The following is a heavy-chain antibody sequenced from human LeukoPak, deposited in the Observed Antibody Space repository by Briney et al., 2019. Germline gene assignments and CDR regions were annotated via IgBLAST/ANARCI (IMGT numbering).Heavy chain of an antibody. Sequence: PGGSLRLSCAASGFIVSSNYMNWVRQAPGKGLEWVSVIYSGGNTYYADSVKGRFTISRDNSKNTVYLQMNSLRAEDTAVYYCASPRAGYLSGFDYWGQGTLVTVSS. V-gene: IGHV3-53*01. CDR1: GFIVSSNY. CDR2: IYSGGNT. D-gene: IGHD3-22*01. J-gene: IGHJ4*02. CDR3: ASPRAGYLSGFDY.